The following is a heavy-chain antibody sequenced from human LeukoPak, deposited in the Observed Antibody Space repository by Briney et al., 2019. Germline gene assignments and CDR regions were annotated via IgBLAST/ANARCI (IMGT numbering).Heavy chain of an antibody. J-gene: IGHJ4*02. V-gene: IGHV1-2*02. CDR1: GSTFTGYY. D-gene: IGHD2-15*01. Sequence: ASVKVSCKASGSTFTGYYTDWVRPAPGQGLEWMGWINPKSGDTNYAQKFQGRVAMTTDTSISTAYMELSRLRFDDTAVYYCASRGGTFPFDHWGQGTLVTVSS. CDR3: ASRGGTFPFDH. CDR2: INPKSGDT.